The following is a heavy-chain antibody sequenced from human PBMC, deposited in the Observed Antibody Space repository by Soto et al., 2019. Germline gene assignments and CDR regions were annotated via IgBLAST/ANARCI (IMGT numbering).Heavy chain of an antibody. CDR2: INSDGSST. V-gene: IGHV3-74*01. CDR3: ASLSSGWYQVDY. Sequence: EVQLVESGGGLVQPGGSLRLSCAASGFTFSSYWMHWVRQAPGKGLVWVSRINSDGSSTSYADSVKGRFTISRDNVKNTLYLQMNSLRAEDTAVYYCASLSSGWYQVDYWGQGTLVTVSS. CDR1: GFTFSSYW. D-gene: IGHD6-19*01. J-gene: IGHJ4*02.